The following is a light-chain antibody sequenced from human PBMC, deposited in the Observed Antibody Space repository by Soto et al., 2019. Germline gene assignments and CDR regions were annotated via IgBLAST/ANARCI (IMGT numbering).Light chain of an antibody. Sequence: IHISLSPSTRSALFGRAGTIICRASQTISSWLAWYQQKPGKAPKLLIYKASTLKSGVPSRFSGSGSGTEFTLTISSLQPDDFATYYCQQYNSYSEAFGQGTKVDIK. CDR2: KAS. CDR1: QTISSW. CDR3: QQYNSYSEA. J-gene: IGKJ1*01. V-gene: IGKV1-5*03.